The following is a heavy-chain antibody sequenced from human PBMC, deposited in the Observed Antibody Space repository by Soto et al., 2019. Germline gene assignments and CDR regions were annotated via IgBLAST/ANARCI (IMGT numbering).Heavy chain of an antibody. CDR3: ARGANGIDRLDH. V-gene: IGHV3-48*03. Sequence: PGGSLRLSCEVSGFTFRSYEMHWVRQAPGKGLEWLSYISSSSDFIYYSESVKGRFTISRDNANNSLYQQMNSLRAADTAIYYCARGANGIDRLDHWGQGAPVTVSS. CDR1: GFTFRSYE. J-gene: IGHJ5*02. D-gene: IGHD5-12*01. CDR2: ISSSSDFI.